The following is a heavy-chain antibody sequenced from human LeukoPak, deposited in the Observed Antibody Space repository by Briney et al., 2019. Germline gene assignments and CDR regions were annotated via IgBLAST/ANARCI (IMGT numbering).Heavy chain of an antibody. Sequence: GGSLRLSCAASGFTFSSYEMNWVRQAPGKGLEWVSYISSSGSTIYYADSVKGRFTISRDNAKNSLYLQMNSLRAEDTAVYHCARARRYYDSSGYYPGVDYWGQGTLVTVSS. CDR2: ISSSGSTI. J-gene: IGHJ4*02. D-gene: IGHD3-22*01. V-gene: IGHV3-48*03. CDR1: GFTFSSYE. CDR3: ARARRYYDSSGYYPGVDY.